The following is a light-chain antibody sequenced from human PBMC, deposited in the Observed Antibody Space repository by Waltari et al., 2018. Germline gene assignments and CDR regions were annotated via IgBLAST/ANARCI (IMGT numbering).Light chain of an antibody. CDR1: SCDVGGYHY. CDR3: ISYTASGAWL. CDR2: DVN. Sequence: QSALTQPASVSGSPGQSITISSPGISCDVGGYHYFYGYQQYPGNAPKLMIYDVNKRPSGVSYRFSGSKSGNTASLTISGLQGEDEADYYCISYTASGAWLFGGGTKLTVL. V-gene: IGLV2-14*01. J-gene: IGLJ3*02.